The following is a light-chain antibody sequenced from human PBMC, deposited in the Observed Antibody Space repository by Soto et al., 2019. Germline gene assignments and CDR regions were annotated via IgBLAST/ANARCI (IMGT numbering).Light chain of an antibody. Sequence: QLVLTQSPSASASLGASVKLTCTLSSGHSSYAIAWHQQQPEKGPRYLMKVNSDGSHSKGDGIPDRFSGSSSGAERYLTISSLQSADEADYYCQTWGTGIRVFGGGTKLTVL. CDR3: QTWGTGIRV. V-gene: IGLV4-69*01. CDR1: SGHSSYA. J-gene: IGLJ2*01. CDR2: VNSDGSH.